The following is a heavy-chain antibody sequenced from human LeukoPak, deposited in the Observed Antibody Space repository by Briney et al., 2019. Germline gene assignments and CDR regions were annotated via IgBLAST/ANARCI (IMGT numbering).Heavy chain of an antibody. CDR1: GCTFTGYY. CDR2: INPNSGGT. CDR3: ARSDYDSSGYGGP. D-gene: IGHD3-22*01. Sequence: GASVKVSCKASGCTFTGYYMHWVRQAPGQGLEWMGWINPNSGGTNYAQKFQGRVTMTRDTSISTAYMELSRLRSDDTAVYYCARSDYDSSGYGGPWGQGTLVTVSS. J-gene: IGHJ5*02. V-gene: IGHV1-2*02.